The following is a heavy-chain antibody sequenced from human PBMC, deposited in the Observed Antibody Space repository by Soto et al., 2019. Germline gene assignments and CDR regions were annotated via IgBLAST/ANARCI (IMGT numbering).Heavy chain of an antibody. CDR3: ARVGIAAALDY. D-gene: IGHD6-13*01. J-gene: IGHJ4*02. CDR2: ISSSSSYI. CDR1: GFTFSSYS. V-gene: IGHV3-21*01. Sequence: EVQLVESGGGLVKPGGSLRLSCAASGFTFSSYSMNWVRQAPGKGLEWVSSISSSSSYIYYADSVEGRFTITRDNAKNSLYLQVNSLRAEDTAVYYCARVGIAAALDYWGQGTLVTVSS.